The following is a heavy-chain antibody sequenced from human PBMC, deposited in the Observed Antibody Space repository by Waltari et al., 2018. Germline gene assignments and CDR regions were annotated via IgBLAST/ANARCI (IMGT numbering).Heavy chain of an antibody. CDR3: AKLVGSGWYQNVDY. CDR2: INHSGST. D-gene: IGHD6-19*01. V-gene: IGHV4-34*01. Sequence: QVQLQQWGAGLLKPSETLSLTCAVYGGSFSGYYWSWIRQPPGKGLEWIGEINHSGSTNYNPSLKSRVTISVDTSKNQFSLKLSSVTAEDTAVYYCAKLVGSGWYQNVDYWGQGTLVTVSS. J-gene: IGHJ4*02. CDR1: GGSFSGYY.